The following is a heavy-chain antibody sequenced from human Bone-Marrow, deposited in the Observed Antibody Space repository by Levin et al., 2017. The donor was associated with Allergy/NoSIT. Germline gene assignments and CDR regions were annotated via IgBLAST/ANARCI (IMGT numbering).Heavy chain of an antibody. CDR1: GFTFSDYW. CDR2: IQQYERRR. V-gene: IGHV3-7*01. CDR3: ASEGLGGFDS. D-gene: IGHD3-10*01. Sequence: GESLKISCAASGFTFSDYWMSWVRQAPGKRLEWVANIQQYERRREYVDSVRGRFTISRDNAKNLVYLEMNSLRAEDKAVDYCASEGLGGFDSWGQGTLVTVSS. J-gene: IGHJ4*02.